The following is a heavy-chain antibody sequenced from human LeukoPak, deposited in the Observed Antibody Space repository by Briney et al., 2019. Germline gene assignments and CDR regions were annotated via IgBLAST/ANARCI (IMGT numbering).Heavy chain of an antibody. Sequence: GRSLRLSCAASGSTFSSYAFHWVRQAPGKGLEWVAAVSYDGVNKYYADSVKGRFTISRDNFNNNLQMNSLRIDDTAVYYCAGGVQGVSSWFDPWGQGTLVTVSS. V-gene: IGHV3-30*04. D-gene: IGHD3-10*01. CDR2: VSYDGVNK. CDR3: AGGVQGVSSWFDP. J-gene: IGHJ5*02. CDR1: GSTFSSYA.